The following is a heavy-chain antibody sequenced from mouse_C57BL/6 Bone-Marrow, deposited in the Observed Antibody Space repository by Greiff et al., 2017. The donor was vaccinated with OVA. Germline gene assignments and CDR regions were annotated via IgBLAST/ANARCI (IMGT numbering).Heavy chain of an antibody. D-gene: IGHD4-1*01. CDR3: AQTGDFDY. CDR1: GYTFTSYW. V-gene: IGHV1-50*01. Sequence: QVQLQQSGAELVKPGASVKLSCKASGYTFTSYWMQWVKQRPGQGLEWIGEIDPSDSSTNYNQKFKGKATLTVDTSSSTAYMQLRSLTSEDSAVYYCAQTGDFDYWGQGTTLTVSS. CDR2: IDPSDSST. J-gene: IGHJ2*01.